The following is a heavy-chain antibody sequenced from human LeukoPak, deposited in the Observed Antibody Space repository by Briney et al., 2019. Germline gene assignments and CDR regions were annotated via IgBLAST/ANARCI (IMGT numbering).Heavy chain of an antibody. CDR1: GYTFTSYD. CDR2: MNPNSGNT. V-gene: IGHV1-8*01. CDR3: ARGNFGYNYGNYYYYMDV. D-gene: IGHD5-18*01. Sequence: ASVKVSCKASGYTFTSYDINWVRQATGQGLEWMGWMNPNSGNTGYAQKFQGRATMTRNTSISTAYMELSSLRSEDTAVYYCARGNFGYNYGNYYYYMDVWGKGTTVTVSS. J-gene: IGHJ6*03.